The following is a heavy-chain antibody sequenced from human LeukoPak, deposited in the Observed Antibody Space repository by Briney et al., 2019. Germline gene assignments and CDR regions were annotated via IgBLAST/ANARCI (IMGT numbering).Heavy chain of an antibody. CDR3: ARNRGDPSYFDY. CDR2: ISTSSSYI. V-gene: IGHV3-21*01. J-gene: IGHJ4*02. D-gene: IGHD4-17*01. CDR1: GFTFSSYG. Sequence: GGSLRLSCVASGFTFSSYGMSWVRQAPGKGLEWVSSISTSSSYIYYADSVKGRFTISRNNPKNSLYLQMNSLRAEDTAVYYCARNRGDPSYFDYWGQGTLVTVSS.